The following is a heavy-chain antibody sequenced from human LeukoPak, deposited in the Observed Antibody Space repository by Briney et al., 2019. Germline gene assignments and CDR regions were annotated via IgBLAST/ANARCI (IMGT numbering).Heavy chain of an antibody. CDR1: GFTFSSYE. J-gene: IGHJ3*02. CDR2: ITGSGSSF. Sequence: GGSLRLSCAVSGFTFSSYEMNWVRQAPGKGLEWVSYITGSGSSFSYTDSVKGRFTISRDNAENSLYLQMNSLRAEDTGVYYWARDRWLRFLEWLRDDAFDIWGQGTMVTVSS. V-gene: IGHV3-48*03. CDR3: ARDRWLRFLEWLRDDAFDI. D-gene: IGHD3-3*01.